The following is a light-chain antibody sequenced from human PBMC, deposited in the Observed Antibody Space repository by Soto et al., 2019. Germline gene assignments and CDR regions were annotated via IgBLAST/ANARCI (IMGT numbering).Light chain of an antibody. CDR2: GSS. Sequence: PGERVTLSCRASQSVSSSYLTWYQQKPGQAPRLLIYGSSTRATSIPARFSGSGAGPDFTLTISSLQPEGFAVYYCQQDYTRFTFGPGTKVDIK. V-gene: IGKV3D-7*01. CDR3: QQDYTRFT. J-gene: IGKJ3*01. CDR1: QSVSSSY.